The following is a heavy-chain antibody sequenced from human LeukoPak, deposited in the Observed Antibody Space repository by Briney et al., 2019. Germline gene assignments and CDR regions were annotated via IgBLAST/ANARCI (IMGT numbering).Heavy chain of an antibody. Sequence: PSETLSLTCTVSGGSISSCSYYWGWIRQPPGKGLEWIGSIYYSGSTYYNPSLKSRVTISVDTSKNQFSLKLSSVTAADTAVYYCARRSASTNWYFDLWGRGTLVTVSS. V-gene: IGHV4-39*01. CDR2: IYYSGST. CDR3: ARRSASTNWYFDL. D-gene: IGHD2-2*01. CDR1: GGSISSCSYY. J-gene: IGHJ2*01.